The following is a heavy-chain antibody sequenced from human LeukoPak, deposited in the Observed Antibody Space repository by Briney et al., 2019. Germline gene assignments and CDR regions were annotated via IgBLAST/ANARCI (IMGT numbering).Heavy chain of an antibody. Sequence: GGSLRLSCAASGFTFSKNWLHWVRQAPGKGLVWVSAISGSGGSTYYADSVKGRFTISRDNSKNTLYLQMNSLRAEDTAVYYCAKPYSNYDTYFQHWGQGTLVTVSS. D-gene: IGHD4-11*01. V-gene: IGHV3-23*01. J-gene: IGHJ1*01. CDR3: AKPYSNYDTYFQH. CDR1: GFTFSKNW. CDR2: ISGSGGST.